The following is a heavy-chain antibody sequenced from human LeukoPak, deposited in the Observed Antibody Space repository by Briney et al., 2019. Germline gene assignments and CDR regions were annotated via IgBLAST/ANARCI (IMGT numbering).Heavy chain of an antibody. CDR1: GGSISSYY. J-gene: IGHJ4*02. CDR3: ARLWWRGGVYDY. Sequence: SETLSLTCTVSGGSISSYYWSWVRQPPGKGLEWIGEINHSGSTKYNPSLKSRVTISVDTSKNQFSLKLSSVTAADTAVYYCARLWWRGGVYDYWGQGTLVTVSS. V-gene: IGHV4-34*01. CDR2: INHSGST. D-gene: IGHD3-10*01.